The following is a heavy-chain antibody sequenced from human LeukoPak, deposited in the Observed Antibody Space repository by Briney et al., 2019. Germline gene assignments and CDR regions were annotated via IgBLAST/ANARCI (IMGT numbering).Heavy chain of an antibody. CDR3: ARSTIKLSAGGWFDP. CDR2: IYSGGST. V-gene: IGHV3-66*01. D-gene: IGHD3-16*01. Sequence: GGSLRLSCAASGFTVSSNYMSWVRQAPGKGLEWVSVIYSGGSTYYADSVKGRFTISRDNSKNTLYLQMNRLRAEDTAVYYCARSTIKLSAGGWFDPWGQGTLVTVSS. CDR1: GFTVSSNY. J-gene: IGHJ5*02.